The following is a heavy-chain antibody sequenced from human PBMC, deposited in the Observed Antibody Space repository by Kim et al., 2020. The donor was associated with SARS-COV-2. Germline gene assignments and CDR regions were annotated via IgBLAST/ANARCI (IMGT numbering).Heavy chain of an antibody. Sequence: GGSLRFSCAASGFTFSSYGMHWVRQAPGKGPEWVAVISYDGSNKYYADSVKGRFTISRDNSKNTLYLQMNSLRAEDTAVYYCSKDWTNWNLDAFDIWGQG. D-gene: IGHD1-20*01. V-gene: IGHV3-30*18. J-gene: IGHJ3*02. CDR1: GFTFSSYG. CDR2: ISYDGSNK. CDR3: SKDWTNWNLDAFDI.